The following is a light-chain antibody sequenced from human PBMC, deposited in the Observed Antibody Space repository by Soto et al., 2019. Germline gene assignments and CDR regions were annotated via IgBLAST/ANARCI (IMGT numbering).Light chain of an antibody. CDR1: SSDVGDYNY. Sequence: QSVLTQPPSASGSPGQSVTISCTGTSSDVGDYNYVSWYQQHPGKAPKLMIYEVSKRPSGVPDRFSGSKSGNTAALTVSGLQAEGEADYYCSSYAGRLYVFGTGTKLTVL. CDR3: SSYAGRLYV. J-gene: IGLJ1*01. CDR2: EVS. V-gene: IGLV2-8*01.